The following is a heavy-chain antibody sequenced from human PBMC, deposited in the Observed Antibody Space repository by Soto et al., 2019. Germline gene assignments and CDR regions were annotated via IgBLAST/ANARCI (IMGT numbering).Heavy chain of an antibody. CDR3: ARDHRTITIVRGMDV. V-gene: IGHV4-31*03. CDR1: GGSISSGAYY. D-gene: IGHD3-10*01. Sequence: QVQLQESGPGLVKPSQTLSLTCTVSGGSISSGAYYWSWIRQHPGKGLEWIGYIYYSGSTYYNPSLKSRVTISVDTSKSQFSLKRYSVTAADTAVYYGARDHRTITIVRGMDVWGPGTTVTVSS. CDR2: IYYSGST. J-gene: IGHJ6*02.